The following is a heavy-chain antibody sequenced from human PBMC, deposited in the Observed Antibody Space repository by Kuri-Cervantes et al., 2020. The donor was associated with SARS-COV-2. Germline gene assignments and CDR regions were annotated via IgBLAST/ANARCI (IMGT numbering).Heavy chain of an antibody. CDR3: ARREGGGSYNVAFDI. CDR1: DDSISRGYY. V-gene: IGHV4-38-2*01. CDR2: IYHSGSI. J-gene: IGHJ3*02. Sequence: GSLRLSCAVSDDSISRGYYWGWIRQSPGKGLEWIGSIYHSGSIFYNPSLKSRVTILLDTSKNQFSLKLTSVTGADTAVYYCARREGGGSYNVAFDIWGQGTLVTVSS. D-gene: IGHD1-26*01.